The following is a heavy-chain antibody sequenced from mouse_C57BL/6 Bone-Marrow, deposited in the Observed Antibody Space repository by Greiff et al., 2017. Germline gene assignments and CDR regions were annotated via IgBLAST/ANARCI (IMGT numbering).Heavy chain of an antibody. D-gene: IGHD1-1*01. V-gene: IGHV1-69*01. CDR3: AREGPYYYGSSCFAY. CDR2: IDPSDSYT. J-gene: IGHJ3*01. CDR1: GYTFTSYW. Sequence: VQLQQPGAELVMPGASVKLSCKASGYTFTSYWMHWVKQRPGQGLEWIGEIDPSDSYTNYKQKFKGKSTLTVDKSSSTAYMQLSSRTSEDSAVYYCAREGPYYYGSSCFAYWGQGTLVTVSA.